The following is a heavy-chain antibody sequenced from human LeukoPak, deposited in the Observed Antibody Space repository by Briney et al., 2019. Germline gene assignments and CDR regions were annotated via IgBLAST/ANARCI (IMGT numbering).Heavy chain of an antibody. CDR2: ISGSGGST. J-gene: IGHJ3*02. CDR1: GFTFSSYA. V-gene: IGHV3-23*01. Sequence: GGSLRLSCAASGFTFSSYAMSWVRQAPGKGLEWVSAISGSGGSTYYADSVKGRFTISRDNSKNTLYPQMNSLRAEDTAVYYCASPVSGYDGGAFDIWGQGTMVTVSS. D-gene: IGHD4-23*01. CDR3: ASPVSGYDGGAFDI.